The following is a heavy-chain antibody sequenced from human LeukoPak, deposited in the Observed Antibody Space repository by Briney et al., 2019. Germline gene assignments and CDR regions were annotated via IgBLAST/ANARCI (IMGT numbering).Heavy chain of an antibody. V-gene: IGHV3-30*04. D-gene: IGHD3-10*01. J-gene: IGHJ6*03. CDR3: TTAPVISGPSGSGTYYLDV. CDR2: ISYDGKDK. Sequence: ALILSCAASGFPFRLCAMQWVRQSPAKGLEWVAAISYDGKDKFYAASVQGRFTFSRDNAKNTLSLQMNILSPDDSAIYYCTTAPVISGPSGSGTYYLDVWGEGTTVTVSS. CDR1: GFPFRLCA.